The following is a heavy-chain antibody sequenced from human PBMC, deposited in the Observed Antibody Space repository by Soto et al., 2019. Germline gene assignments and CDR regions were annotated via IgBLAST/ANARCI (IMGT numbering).Heavy chain of an antibody. V-gene: IGHV5-51*01. J-gene: IGHJ6*02. CDR3: ARRIAAADYYYGMDV. CDR2: IYPGDSDT. Sequence: PGESLKISCKGSGYSFTSYWIGWERQMPGKGLEWMGIIYPGDSDTRYSPSFQGQVTISADKSISTAYLQWSSLKASDTAMYYCARRIAAADYYYGMDVWGQGTTVTVSS. D-gene: IGHD6-13*01. CDR1: GYSFTSYW.